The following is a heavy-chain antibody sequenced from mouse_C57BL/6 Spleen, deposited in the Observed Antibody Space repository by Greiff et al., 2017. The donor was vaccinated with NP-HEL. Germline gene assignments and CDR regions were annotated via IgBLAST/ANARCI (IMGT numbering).Heavy chain of an antibody. Sequence: VQLQQSGAELVMPGASVKLSCKASGYTFTSYWMHWVKQRPGQGLEWIGEIDPSDSYTNYNQKFKGKSTLTVDKSSSTAYMQLSSLTSEDSAVYYCARRSSSYYFDYWGQGTTLTVSS. J-gene: IGHJ2*01. V-gene: IGHV1-69*01. CDR2: IDPSDSYT. CDR1: GYTFTSYW. D-gene: IGHD1-1*01. CDR3: ARRSSSYYFDY.